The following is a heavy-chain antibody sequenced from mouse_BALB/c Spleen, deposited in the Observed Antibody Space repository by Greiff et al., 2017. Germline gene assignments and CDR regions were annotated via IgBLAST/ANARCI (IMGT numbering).Heavy chain of an antibody. CDR3: ARGGLLRLGFAY. V-gene: IGHV3-8*02. CDR2: ISYSGST. CDR1: GDSITSGY. Sequence: EVKLQESGPSLVKPSQTLSLTCSVTGDSITSGYWNWIRKFPGNKLEYMGYISYSGSTYYNPSLKSRISITRDTSKNQYYLQLNSVTTEDTATYYCARGGLLRLGFAYWGQGTLVTVSA. D-gene: IGHD1-2*01. J-gene: IGHJ3*01.